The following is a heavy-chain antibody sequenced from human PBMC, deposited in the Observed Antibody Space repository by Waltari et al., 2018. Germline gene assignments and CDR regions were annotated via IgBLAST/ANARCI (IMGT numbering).Heavy chain of an antibody. CDR3: ARLPRGSVIIGAFDI. D-gene: IGHD3-22*01. J-gene: IGHJ3*02. Sequence: VQLQESGPGLVKPSETLSLRCTVSGDSSRRHFWSWTRQAPGKGLEWIGHMYFSGTKDYNPSLKSRVAISIDTSKNHFSLNLRSVTAADTAIYYCARLPRGSVIIGAFDIWGQGTQVTVSS. CDR1: GDSSRRHF. CDR2: MYFSGTK. V-gene: IGHV4-59*11.